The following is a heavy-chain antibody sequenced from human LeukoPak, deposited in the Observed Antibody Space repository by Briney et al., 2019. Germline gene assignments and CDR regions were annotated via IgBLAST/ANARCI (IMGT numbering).Heavy chain of an antibody. D-gene: IGHD3-22*01. V-gene: IGHV3-23*01. Sequence: TGGSLRLSCAASGFTFSSYAMSWVRQAPGKGLEWVSAISGSGGSTYYADSVKGRFTISRDNSKNTLYLQMNSLRAEDTAVYYCAKDHEGNYYDSSGYFYWGQGTLVTVSS. CDR2: ISGSGGST. J-gene: IGHJ4*02. CDR1: GFTFSSYA. CDR3: AKDHEGNYYDSSGYFY.